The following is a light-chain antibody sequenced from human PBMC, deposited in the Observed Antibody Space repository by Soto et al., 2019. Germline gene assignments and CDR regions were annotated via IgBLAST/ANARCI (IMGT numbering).Light chain of an antibody. J-gene: IGKJ3*01. CDR3: QQSYSTPLT. Sequence: EIGLTQSPATLSLSPGERATRSCRASQSVSTYLAWYQQKPGQAPRLLIYDASNRATGIPARFSGSGSGTDFTLTLSSLQPEDFATYYCQQSYSTPLTFGPGTKVDIK. V-gene: IGKV3-11*01. CDR2: DAS. CDR1: QSVSTY.